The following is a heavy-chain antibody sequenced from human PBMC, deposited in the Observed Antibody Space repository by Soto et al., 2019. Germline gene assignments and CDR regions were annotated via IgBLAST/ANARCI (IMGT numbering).Heavy chain of an antibody. Sequence: GESLKISGKVSGYSFTSYWIGCVRQMPGKGLEWMGIIYPGDSDTRYSPSFQGQVTISADKSISTAYLQWSSLKASDTAMHYCARRLDCSGGSCYSDYYYYGMDVWGQGTTVTVSS. V-gene: IGHV5-51*01. CDR1: GYSFTSYW. CDR3: ARRLDCSGGSCYSDYYYYGMDV. CDR2: IYPGDSDT. D-gene: IGHD2-15*01. J-gene: IGHJ6*02.